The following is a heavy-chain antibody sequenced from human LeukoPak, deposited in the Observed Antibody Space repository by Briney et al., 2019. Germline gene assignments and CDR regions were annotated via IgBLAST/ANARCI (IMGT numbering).Heavy chain of an antibody. CDR1: GFIFSAYW. Sequence: PGGSLRLSCAASGFIFSAYWMTWVRQAPGKGLEWLAKIKQDGSEKYYLDSMKGRLTISRDNAKNSLYLEVNSLRVEDTAIYYCVRDQGTTVTSYAFDMWGRGTKVTVSS. V-gene: IGHV3-7*01. D-gene: IGHD4-17*01. CDR3: VRDQGTTVTSYAFDM. CDR2: IKQDGSEK. J-gene: IGHJ3*02.